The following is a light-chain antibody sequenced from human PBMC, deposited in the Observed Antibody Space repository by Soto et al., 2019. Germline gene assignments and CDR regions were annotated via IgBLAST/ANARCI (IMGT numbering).Light chain of an antibody. CDR2: SAS. J-gene: IGKJ4*01. Sequence: IQFTQAPSALSASVGDRVTITCRASQGISSYLVWYQQKPGKAPNLLIYSASTLQSGVPSRFSGSGSGTDFTLTITSLQPEDFATYSCQQLNTYPLTFGGGTKVDIK. CDR1: QGISSY. V-gene: IGKV1-9*01. CDR3: QQLNTYPLT.